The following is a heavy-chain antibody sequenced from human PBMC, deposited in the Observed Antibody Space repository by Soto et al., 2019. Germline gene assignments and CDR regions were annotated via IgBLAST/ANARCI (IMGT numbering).Heavy chain of an antibody. Sequence: QVQLQESGPGLVKPSETLSLTCTVSGGSISSYYWSWIRQPPGKGLEWIGYIYYSGTTNYNPSLKSRVTISVDTSKNQFSLKLSSVTAADTAVYYCASSRGNLFDPWGQGTLVTVSS. CDR2: IYYSGTT. CDR1: GGSISSYY. J-gene: IGHJ5*02. D-gene: IGHD2-2*01. V-gene: IGHV4-59*01. CDR3: ASSRGNLFDP.